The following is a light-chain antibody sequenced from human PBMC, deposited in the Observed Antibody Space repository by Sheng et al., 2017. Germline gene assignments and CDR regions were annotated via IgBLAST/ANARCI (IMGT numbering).Light chain of an antibody. CDR2: DAS. V-gene: IGKV1-33*01. CDR3: QQYDNLRIT. J-gene: IGKJ5*01. Sequence: DIQMTQSPSSLSASVGDRVTITCQASQDISNYLNWYQQKPGKAPKXLIYDASNLETGVPSRFSGSGSGTDFTFTISSLQPEDIATYYCQQYDNLRITFGQGTRLEIK. CDR1: QDISNY.